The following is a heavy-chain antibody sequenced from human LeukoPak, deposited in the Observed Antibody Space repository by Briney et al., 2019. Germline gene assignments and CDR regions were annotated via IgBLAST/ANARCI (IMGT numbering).Heavy chain of an antibody. V-gene: IGHV3-21*01. D-gene: IGHD3-10*01. CDR2: ISSSSSYI. CDR3: ARDDRRMVRGDFDY. CDR1: GFTFSSYS. Sequence: GGSLRLSCAASGFTFSSYSMNWVRQAPGKGLEWVSSISSSSSYIYYADSVKGRFTISRDNAKNSLYLQMNSLRAEDTAVYYCARDDRRMVRGDFDYWGQGTLVTVSS. J-gene: IGHJ4*02.